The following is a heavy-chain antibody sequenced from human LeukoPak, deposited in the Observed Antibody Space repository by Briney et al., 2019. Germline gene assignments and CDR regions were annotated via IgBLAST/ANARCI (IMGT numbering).Heavy chain of an antibody. CDR1: GNTLRELP. J-gene: IGHJ4*02. V-gene: IGHV1-24*01. CDR2: FDPENGKI. Sequence: ASVKVSCKLSGNTLRELPIHWVRQAGGKGLEWMGGFDPENGKIVYAQKFQGRVTMTGDTSTNTASMELTSLTYDDTALYYCTTRGSDFWSGFDYWGQGHQVPVSS. CDR3: TTRGSDFWSGFDY. D-gene: IGHD3-3*01.